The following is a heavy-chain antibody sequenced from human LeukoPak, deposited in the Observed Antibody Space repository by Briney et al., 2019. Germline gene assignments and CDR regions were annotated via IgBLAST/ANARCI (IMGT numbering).Heavy chain of an antibody. V-gene: IGHV3-23*01. Sequence: GSLRLSCAASGFTFSSYAMSWVRQAPGKGLEWVSAISGSGGSTYYADSVKGRFTISRDNSKNTLYLQMNSLRAEDTAVYYCAKDQNGDYQIALFDYWGQGTLVTVSS. D-gene: IGHD4-17*01. CDR2: ISGSGGST. CDR3: AKDQNGDYQIALFDY. CDR1: GFTFSSYA. J-gene: IGHJ4*02.